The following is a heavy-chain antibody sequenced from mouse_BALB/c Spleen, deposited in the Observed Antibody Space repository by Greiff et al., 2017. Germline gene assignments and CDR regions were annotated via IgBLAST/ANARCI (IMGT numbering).Heavy chain of an antibody. J-gene: IGHJ2*01. CDR3: ARAFYYYGSTLDY. CDR2: IDPANGNT. Sequence: EVKLVESGAELVKPGASVKLSCTASGFNIKDTYMHWVKQRPEQGLEWIGRIDPANGNTKYDPKFQGKATITADTSSNTAYLQLSSLTSEDTAVYYCARAFYYYGSTLDYWGQGTTLTVSS. CDR1: GFNIKDTY. V-gene: IGHV14-3*02. D-gene: IGHD1-1*01.